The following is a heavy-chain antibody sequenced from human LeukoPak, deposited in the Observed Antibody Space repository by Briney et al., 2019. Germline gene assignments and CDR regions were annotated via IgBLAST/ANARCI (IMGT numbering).Heavy chain of an antibody. V-gene: IGHV3-30-3*01. CDR1: GFTFSSYA. J-gene: IGHJ4*02. Sequence: GGSLRLSCAASGFTFSSYAMHWVRQAPGKGLEWVAVISYDGSNKYYADSVKGRFTISRDNSKNTLYLQMNSLRAEDTAVYYCARDHWLEPSSDSKNYFDYWGQGTLVTVS. CDR2: ISYDGSNK. CDR3: ARDHWLEPSSDSKNYFDY. D-gene: IGHD1-1*01.